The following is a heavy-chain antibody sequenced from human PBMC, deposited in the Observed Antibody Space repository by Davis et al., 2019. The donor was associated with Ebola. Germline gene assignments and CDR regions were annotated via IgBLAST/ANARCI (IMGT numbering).Heavy chain of an antibody. CDR1: GGTFSSYA. CDR3: ARELVLSGSGSYYNGY. CDR2: INPSGGST. J-gene: IGHJ4*02. Sequence: ASVKVSCKASGGTFSSYAISWVRQAPGQGLEWMGIINPSGGSTSYAQKFQGRVTMTRDTSTSKVYMELSSLRSEDTAVYYCARELVLSGSGSYYNGYWGQGTLVTVSS. D-gene: IGHD3-10*01. V-gene: IGHV1-46*01.